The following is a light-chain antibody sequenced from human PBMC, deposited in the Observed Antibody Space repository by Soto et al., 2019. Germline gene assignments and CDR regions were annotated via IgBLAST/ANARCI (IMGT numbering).Light chain of an antibody. J-gene: IGKJ1*01. CDR3: MQGTHFPPWT. CDR2: RVS. Sequence: EVVMTQSPLSLSVTLGQPASISCRSSQSLVYSDGNTYLHWFRQRPGQPPRRLIHRVSNRDSGVPDRFSGSGSGTDFTLKISRVAAEDVGVYYCMQGTHFPPWTFGQGTKVEI. V-gene: IGKV2-30*01. CDR1: QSLVYSDGNTY.